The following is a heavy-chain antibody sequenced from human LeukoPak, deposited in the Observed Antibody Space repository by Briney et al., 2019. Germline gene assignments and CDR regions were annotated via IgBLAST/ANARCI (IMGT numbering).Heavy chain of an antibody. CDR2: IYYSGST. CDR3: VSGSSGWLYFQH. V-gene: IGHV4-30-4*01. D-gene: IGHD6-19*01. Sequence: SETLSLTCTVSGGSISSGDYYWSWIRQPPGKGLEWIGYIYYSGSTYYNPSLKGRVTISVDTSKNQFSLKLSSVTAADTAVYYCVSGSSGWLYFQHWGQGTLVTVSS. CDR1: GGSISSGDYY. J-gene: IGHJ1*01.